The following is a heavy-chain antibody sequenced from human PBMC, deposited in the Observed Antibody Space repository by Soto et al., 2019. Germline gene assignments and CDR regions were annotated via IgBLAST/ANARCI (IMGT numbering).Heavy chain of an antibody. CDR2: SHQSGNT. V-gene: IGHV4-4*02. J-gene: IGHJ4*02. CDR3: ATRYSSRFY. CDR1: GVSISSHDW. D-gene: IGHD6-13*01. Sequence: QVQLQESGPGLVKPAGTLSLTCAVSGVSISSHDWWTWVRQPPGKGLEWIGESHQSGNTNYNSSLERRVTISVDKSKIQSAMKLTSVTVADTSGYYCATRYSSRFYWGQGTLVHVSS.